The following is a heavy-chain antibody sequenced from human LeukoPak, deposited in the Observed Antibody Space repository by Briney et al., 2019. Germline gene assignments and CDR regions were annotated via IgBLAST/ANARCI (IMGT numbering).Heavy chain of an antibody. J-gene: IGHJ4*02. Sequence: QPGGSLKLSCAASGFTFSSYSMNWVRQAPGKGLEWVSYISSSSSTIYFADSVKGRFTISRDNAESSLYLQMNSLRAEDTAVYYCARVYATSSSWYGDFDYWGQGTLVTVSS. CDR1: GFTFSSYS. D-gene: IGHD6-13*01. V-gene: IGHV3-48*01. CDR3: ARVYATSSSWYGDFDY. CDR2: ISSSSSTI.